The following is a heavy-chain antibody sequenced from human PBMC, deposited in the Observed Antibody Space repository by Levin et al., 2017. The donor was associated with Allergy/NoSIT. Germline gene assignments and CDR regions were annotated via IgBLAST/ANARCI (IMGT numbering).Heavy chain of an antibody. D-gene: IGHD3-16*01. CDR3: ARLSVRRGSNYYYYYGMDV. CDR1: GGSFSGYY. CDR2: INHSGST. Sequence: SETLSLTCAVYGGSFSGYYWSWIRQPPGKGLEWIGEINHSGSTNYNPSLKSRVTISVDTSKNQFSLKLSSVTAADTAVYYCARLSVRRGSNYYYYYGMDVWGQGTTVTVSS. J-gene: IGHJ6*02. V-gene: IGHV4-34*01.